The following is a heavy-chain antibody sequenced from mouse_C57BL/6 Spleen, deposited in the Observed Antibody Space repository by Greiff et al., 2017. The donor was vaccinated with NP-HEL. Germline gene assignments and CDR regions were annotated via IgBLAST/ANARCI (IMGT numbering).Heavy chain of an antibody. CDR1: GFNIKDDY. Sequence: VQLKESGAELVRPGASVKLSCTASGFNIKDDYMHWVKQRPEQGLEWIGWIDPENGDTEYASKFQGKATITADTSFNTAYLQLSSLTSEDTAVYYCTRGSDYWGQGTTLTVSS. D-gene: IGHD1-3*01. CDR2: IDPENGDT. J-gene: IGHJ2*01. V-gene: IGHV14-4*01. CDR3: TRGSDY.